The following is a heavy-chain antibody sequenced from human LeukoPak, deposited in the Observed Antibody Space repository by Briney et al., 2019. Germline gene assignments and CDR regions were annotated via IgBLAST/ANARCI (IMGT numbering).Heavy chain of an antibody. V-gene: IGHV4-39*01. J-gene: IGHJ4*02. D-gene: IGHD5-12*01. CDR1: GGSISSSSYY. Sequence: PSETVSLTCTVFGGSISSSSYYWAWIRQPPGKGLEWIGSVYYSGTTLYNPSLKSRLTISVDTSNNQFSLKLSSVTAADTSLYYCARRLIAATIDYWGQGTLVTVSS. CDR3: ARRLIAATIDY. CDR2: VYYSGTT.